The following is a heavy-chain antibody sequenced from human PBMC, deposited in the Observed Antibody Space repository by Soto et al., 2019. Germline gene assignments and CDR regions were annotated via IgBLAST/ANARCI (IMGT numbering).Heavy chain of an antibody. CDR2: SYFSGNT. V-gene: IGHV4-31*03. J-gene: IGHJ4*02. Sequence: SETLSLTCTVSGGSISSGGYYWSWIRQHPGKGLEWIGYSYFSGNTYYNPSLKSRVTISVDTSKNQFSLRLSSVTAADTAVYYCARDPQYTDSSGSYLSSGKFEYWGQGILVTVS. CDR1: GGSISSGGYY. D-gene: IGHD3-22*01. CDR3: ARDPQYTDSSGSYLSSGKFEY.